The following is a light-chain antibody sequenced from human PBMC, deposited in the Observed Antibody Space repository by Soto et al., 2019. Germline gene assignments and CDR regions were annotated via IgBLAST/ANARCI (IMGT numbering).Light chain of an antibody. J-gene: IGKJ4*02. Sequence: EIVLTQYPATLSLSPGERATLSCRASQSVSSYLDWYQQKPGQAPRLLIYDASSRTPGIPARVSGSGSETDFPLTITSLEPEDFGVYYCRQRSNWPSTFGGGTKVEI. CDR2: DAS. CDR3: RQRSNWPST. CDR1: QSVSSY. V-gene: IGKV3-11*01.